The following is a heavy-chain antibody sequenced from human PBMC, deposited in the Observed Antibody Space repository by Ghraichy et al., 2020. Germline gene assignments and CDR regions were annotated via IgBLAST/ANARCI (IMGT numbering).Heavy chain of an antibody. V-gene: IGHV3-23*01. CDR2: ISGSGGST. CDR3: AKLGVGIAARKPFDY. J-gene: IGHJ4*02. D-gene: IGHD6-6*01. Sequence: GGSLRLSCAASGFTFSSYAMSWVRQAPGKGLEWVSAISGSGGSTYYADSMKGRFTISRDNSKNTLYLQMNSLRAEDTAVYYCAKLGVGIAARKPFDYWGQGTLVTVSS. CDR1: GFTFSSYA.